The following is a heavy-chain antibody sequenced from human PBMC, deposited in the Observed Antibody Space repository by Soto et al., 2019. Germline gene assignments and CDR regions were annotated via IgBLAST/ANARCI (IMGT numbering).Heavy chain of an antibody. CDR2: ISSSSSYI. V-gene: IGHV3-21*01. J-gene: IGHJ4*02. CDR3: ASEVIAVAALDY. D-gene: IGHD6-19*01. Sequence: ELQLVESGGGLVKSGGSLRLSCASSGFTFSSYSMNWVRQSPGKGLEWVSSISSSSSYIYYADSVKGRFTISRDNAKNSLYLQMNSLRAEDTAVYYCASEVIAVAALDYWGQGTLVTVSS. CDR1: GFTFSSYS.